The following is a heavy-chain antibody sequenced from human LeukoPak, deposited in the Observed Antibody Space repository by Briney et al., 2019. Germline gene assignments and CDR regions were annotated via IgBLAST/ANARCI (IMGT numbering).Heavy chain of an antibody. V-gene: IGHV1-69*01. J-gene: IGHJ6*03. Sequence: EASVKVSCKASGGTFSSYAISWVRQAPGQGLEWMGGIIPIFGTANYAQKFQGRVTITADESTSTAYMELSSLRSEDTAVYYCARVLIVGARDMDVWGKGTTVTVSS. CDR3: ARVLIVGARDMDV. D-gene: IGHD1-26*01. CDR1: GGTFSSYA. CDR2: IIPIFGTA.